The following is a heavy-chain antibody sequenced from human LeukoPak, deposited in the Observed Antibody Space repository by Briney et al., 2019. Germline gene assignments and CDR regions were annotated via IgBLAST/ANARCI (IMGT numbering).Heavy chain of an antibody. D-gene: IGHD5-24*01. J-gene: IGHJ3*02. CDR1: GGSISSYY. V-gene: IGHV4-59*01. CDR3: AREMATIPGAFDI. Sequence: SETLSLTCTVSGGSISSYYWSWIRQPPGKGLERIGYIYYSGSTNYNPSLKSRVTISVDTSKNQFSLKLSSVTAADTAVYYCAREMATIPGAFDIWGQGTMVTVSS. CDR2: IYYSGST.